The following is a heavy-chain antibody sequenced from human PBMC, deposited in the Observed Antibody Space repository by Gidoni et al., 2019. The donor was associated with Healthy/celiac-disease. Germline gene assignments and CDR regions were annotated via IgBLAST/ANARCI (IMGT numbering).Heavy chain of an antibody. Sequence: QVQLVESGGGVVQPGRSLRLSCAASGFTFSSYGMHWVRQAPGKGLEWVAVISYDGSNKYYADSVKDRFTISRDNSKNTLYLQMNSLRAEDTAVYYCAKDRLRFYLDYWGHGTLVTVSS. D-gene: IGHD3-3*01. V-gene: IGHV3-30*18. CDR2: ISYDGSNK. J-gene: IGHJ4*01. CDR3: AKDRLRFYLDY. CDR1: GFTFSSYG.